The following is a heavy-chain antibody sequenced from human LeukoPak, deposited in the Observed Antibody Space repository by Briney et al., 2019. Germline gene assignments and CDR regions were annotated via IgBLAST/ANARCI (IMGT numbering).Heavy chain of an antibody. Sequence: GGSLRLSCVTSGFIFRNYWMSWVRQAPGKGLEWVANINHDGGDKNYVDSVKGRFTISRDNAKSSLYLQMNSLRVEDTAVYYCTITGGPTVTAFDLWGQGILVTVSS. V-gene: IGHV3-7*02. CDR3: TITGGPTVTAFDL. CDR1: GFIFRNYW. D-gene: IGHD4-17*01. CDR2: INHDGGDK. J-gene: IGHJ4*02.